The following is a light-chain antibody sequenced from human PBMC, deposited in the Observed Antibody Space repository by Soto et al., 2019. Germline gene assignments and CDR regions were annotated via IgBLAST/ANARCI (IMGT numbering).Light chain of an antibody. Sequence: EIVLTQSPATLSLSPGERATLSCRASQSVSSYLAWYQQKPGQAPRLLISDASNRATGIPARFSGSGSGTDFTLTISSLEAEDLAVYYCQQRSNWPRTFGQGTKVEIK. CDR1: QSVSSY. CDR3: QQRSNWPRT. CDR2: DAS. J-gene: IGKJ1*01. V-gene: IGKV3-11*01.